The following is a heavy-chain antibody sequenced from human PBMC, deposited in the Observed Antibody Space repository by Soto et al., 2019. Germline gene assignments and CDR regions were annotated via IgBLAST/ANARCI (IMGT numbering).Heavy chain of an antibody. CDR2: ISYSGGTK. J-gene: IGHJ5*02. Sequence: EVQLLESGGDLVQPGGSLRLSCAASGFTFSTYAMNWVRQAPGEGLEWVSSISYSGGTKYYADSGKGRFTITRDNYKNTLDLQMNTLRSEDTAVYYWAKGPGSNPPENPPFDPWGQGTLVTVSS. CDR3: AKGPGSNPPENPPFDP. V-gene: IGHV3-23*01. D-gene: IGHD3-10*01. CDR1: GFTFSTYA.